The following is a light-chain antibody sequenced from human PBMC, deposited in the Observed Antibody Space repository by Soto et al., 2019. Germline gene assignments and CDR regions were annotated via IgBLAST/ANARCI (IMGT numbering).Light chain of an antibody. Sequence: ENVLKQSPATLSLSPGERATLSCRASQSVSSYLAWYQQKPGQAPRLLIYDASNRATGIPARFSGSGSGTGFTLTISILEPEDFAVYYCQQRSNWPPWTFGQGIKVDIK. CDR2: DAS. V-gene: IGKV3-11*01. J-gene: IGKJ1*01. CDR1: QSVSSY. CDR3: QQRSNWPPWT.